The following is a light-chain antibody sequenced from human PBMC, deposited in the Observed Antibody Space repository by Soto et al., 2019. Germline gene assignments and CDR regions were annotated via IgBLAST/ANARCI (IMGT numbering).Light chain of an antibody. J-gene: IGKJ1*01. CDR2: AAS. CDR3: QQSYNTPRT. V-gene: IGKV1-39*01. Sequence: DIQMAQSPSALPASVGDRVTITCRARQSISSYLNWYQQKPWKAPKLQIYAASSLQSGVPSRFSGSGSGTDFTLTISRLQPEDFATYYCQQSYNTPRTFGRGTKVEIK. CDR1: QSISSY.